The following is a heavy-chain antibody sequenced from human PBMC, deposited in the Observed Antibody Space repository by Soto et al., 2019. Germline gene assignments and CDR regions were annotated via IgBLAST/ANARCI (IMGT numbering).Heavy chain of an antibody. CDR2: IIPILGIA. V-gene: IGHV1-69*02. Sequence: QVQLVQSGAEVKKPGSSVKVSCKASGGTFSSYTISWVRQAPGQGLEWMGRIIPILGIANYAQKFQGRVTITADKYTSTDYMEMSSLRSEDTAVYYCARAGVRYIAARGSYSYYMDVWGKGTTVTVSS. J-gene: IGHJ6*03. CDR1: GGTFSSYT. D-gene: IGHD6-13*01. CDR3: ARAGVRYIAARGSYSYYMDV.